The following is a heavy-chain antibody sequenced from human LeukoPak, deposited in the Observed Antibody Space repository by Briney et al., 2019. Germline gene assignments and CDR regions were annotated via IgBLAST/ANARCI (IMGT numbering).Heavy chain of an antibody. CDR3: ARGHLLERWGYSPADY. J-gene: IGHJ4*02. D-gene: IGHD3-22*01. V-gene: IGHV3-11*01. Sequence: GGSLRLSCAASGFTFSDYYMSWIRQAPGKGLEWVSYISSSGSTIYYADSVKGRSTIFRDNAKNSLYLQMNSLRAEDTAVYYCARGHLLERWGYSPADYWGQGTLVTVSS. CDR1: GFTFSDYY. CDR2: ISSSGSTI.